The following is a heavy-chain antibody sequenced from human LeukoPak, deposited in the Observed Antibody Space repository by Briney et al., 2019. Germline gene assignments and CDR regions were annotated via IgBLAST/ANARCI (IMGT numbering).Heavy chain of an antibody. Sequence: GRSLRLSCTASGFTFNDYAMHWFRQAPGKGVEWVAVLSNDAVNKYFADSVTGRFTISRDNSKNTLYLQMNSLRAEDTAVYFCAGTHRSHDILSGYFDYWGQGILVTVSS. CDR2: LSNDAVNK. CDR1: GFTFNDYA. V-gene: IGHV3-30*04. CDR3: AGTHRSHDILSGYFDY. J-gene: IGHJ4*02. D-gene: IGHD3-9*01.